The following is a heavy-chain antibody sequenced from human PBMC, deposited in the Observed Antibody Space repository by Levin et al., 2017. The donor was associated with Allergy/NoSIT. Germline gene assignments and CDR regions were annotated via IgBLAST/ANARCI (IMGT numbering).Heavy chain of an antibody. Sequence: GESLKISCKASGYTFTSYDINWVRQATGQGLEWMGWMNPNSGNTGYAQKFQGRVTMTRNTSISTAYMELSSLRSEDTAVYYCARTLPRDGYNNPLYWYFDRWGRGTLVTVSS. CDR3: ARTLPRDGYNNPLYWYFDR. V-gene: IGHV1-8*01. CDR2: MNPNSGNT. D-gene: IGHD5-24*01. CDR1: GYTFTSYD. J-gene: IGHJ2*01.